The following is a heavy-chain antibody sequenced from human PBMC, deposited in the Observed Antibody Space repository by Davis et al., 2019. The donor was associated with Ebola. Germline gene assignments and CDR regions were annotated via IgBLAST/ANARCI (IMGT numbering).Heavy chain of an antibody. D-gene: IGHD3-22*01. V-gene: IGHV3-23*01. Sequence: GESLKISCAASGFTFSSYSMSWVRQAPGKGLEWVATISGSGGSTYYADSVKGRFTISRDNSKNTVYLQMNSLRAGDTAVYYCAKRFYYDSSAAYFDLWGRGTLVTVSS. CDR1: GFTFSSYS. CDR2: ISGSGGST. CDR3: AKRFYYDSSAAYFDL. J-gene: IGHJ2*01.